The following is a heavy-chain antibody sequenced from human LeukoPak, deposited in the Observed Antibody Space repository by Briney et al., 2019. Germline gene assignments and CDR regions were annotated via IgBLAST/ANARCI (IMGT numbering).Heavy chain of an antibody. Sequence: PGGSLRLSCAASGFTFSSYGMHWVRQAPGKGLEWVAVIWYDGSNKYYADSVKGRFTISRDNSKNTLYLEMNSLRAEDTAVYYCAKARIAVARCFDYWGRGTLVTVSS. J-gene: IGHJ4*02. D-gene: IGHD6-19*01. CDR3: AKARIAVARCFDY. V-gene: IGHV3-33*06. CDR1: GFTFSSYG. CDR2: IWYDGSNK.